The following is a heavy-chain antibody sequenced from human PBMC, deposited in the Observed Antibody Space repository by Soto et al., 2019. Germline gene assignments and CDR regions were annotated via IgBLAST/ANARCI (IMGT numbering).Heavy chain of an antibody. J-gene: IGHJ3*02. V-gene: IGHV4-39*01. Sequence: PSEILSLTCTVSGGSISSSSYYWGWIRQPPGKGLEWIGSIYYSGSTYYNPSLKSRVTISVDTSKNQFSLKLSSVTAADTAVYYCARRPGEADAFDIWGQGTMVTVSS. D-gene: IGHD2-21*01. CDR2: IYYSGST. CDR1: GGSISSSSYY. CDR3: ARRPGEADAFDI.